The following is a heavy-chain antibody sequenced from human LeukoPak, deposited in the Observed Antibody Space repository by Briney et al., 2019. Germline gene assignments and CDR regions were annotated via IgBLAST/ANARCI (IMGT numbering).Heavy chain of an antibody. CDR2: ISYDGSNK. V-gene: IGHV3-30*03. J-gene: IGHJ4*02. CDR3: RSGWYAGQSDY. CDR1: GFTFSSYG. Sequence: PGGSLRLSCAASGFTFSSYGMHWVRQAPGKGLEWVAVISYDGSNKYYADSVKGRFTISRDNSKNTLYLQMNSRRAEDTAVYYCRSGWYAGQSDYWGQGTLVTVSS. D-gene: IGHD6-19*01.